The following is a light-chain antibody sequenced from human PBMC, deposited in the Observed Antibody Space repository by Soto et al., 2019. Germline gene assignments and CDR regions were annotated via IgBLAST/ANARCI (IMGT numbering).Light chain of an antibody. CDR2: KAS. V-gene: IGKV1-5*03. CDR1: QSISSW. Sequence: DIQMTQSPSTLSASEGDRVTIXXRASQSISSWLAWYQQKPGKAPKLLXXKASTLKSGVPSRFSGSGSGTDFTLTISRLEPDDVAVYYCQQYDTSPPMYTFGQGTKVDIK. J-gene: IGKJ2*01. CDR3: QQYDTSPPMYT.